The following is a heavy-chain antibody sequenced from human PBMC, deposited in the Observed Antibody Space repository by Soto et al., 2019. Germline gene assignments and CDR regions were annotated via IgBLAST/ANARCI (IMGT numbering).Heavy chain of an antibody. V-gene: IGHV3-23*01. J-gene: IGHJ4*02. CDR1: GSTFSNYA. CDR3: AKDPRLELRGVDS. Sequence: EAQLLESGGGLVQPGGSLRLSCASSGSTFSNYAMTWVRQAPGKGLEWVSTISGSGSATYYADSVKGRFTISRDNSKDTLYLEMKSLRAEDTAVYYCAKDPRLELRGVDSWGQGTLVTVSA. CDR2: ISGSGSAT. D-gene: IGHD1-7*01.